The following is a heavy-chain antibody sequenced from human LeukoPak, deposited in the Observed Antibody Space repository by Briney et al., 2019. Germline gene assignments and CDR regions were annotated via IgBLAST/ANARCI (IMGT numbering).Heavy chain of an antibody. V-gene: IGHV3-48*01. CDR3: ARDRSGSYGGSFDY. Sequence: PGGSLRLSCAASGFTFSSYSMNWVRQAPGKGLEWVSYISSSSSTIYYADSVKGRFTISRDNAKNSLYLQMNSLRAEDTAVYYCARDRSGSYGGSFDYWGQGTLVTVSS. CDR2: ISSSSSTI. CDR1: GFTFSSYS. J-gene: IGHJ4*02. D-gene: IGHD1-26*01.